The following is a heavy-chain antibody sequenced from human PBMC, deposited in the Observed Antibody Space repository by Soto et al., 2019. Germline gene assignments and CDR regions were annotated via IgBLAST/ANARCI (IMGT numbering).Heavy chain of an antibody. CDR1: GGSISSYY. D-gene: IGHD3-3*01. CDR2: IYYSGST. J-gene: IGHJ6*02. Sequence: SETLSLTCTVSGGSISSYYWSWIRQPPGKGLEWIGYIYYSGSTNYNPSLKSRVTISVDTSKNQFSLKLTSVTAADTAVYYCARDGGRYYAMDVWGQGTTVTLSS. V-gene: IGHV4-59*01. CDR3: ARDGGRYYAMDV.